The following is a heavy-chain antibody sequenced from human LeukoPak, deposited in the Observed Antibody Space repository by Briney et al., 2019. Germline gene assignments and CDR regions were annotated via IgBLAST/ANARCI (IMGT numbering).Heavy chain of an antibody. D-gene: IGHD1-7*01. J-gene: IGHJ5*02. CDR1: GGTFSSYA. Sequence: GSSVKVSCKASGGTFSSYAISWVRQAPGQGLEWMVGIIPIFGTANYAQKFQGRVTITTDESTSTAYMELSSLRSEDTAVYYCARDNYAGANWFDPWGQGTLVTVSS. CDR3: ARDNYAGANWFDP. CDR2: IIPIFGTA. V-gene: IGHV1-69*05.